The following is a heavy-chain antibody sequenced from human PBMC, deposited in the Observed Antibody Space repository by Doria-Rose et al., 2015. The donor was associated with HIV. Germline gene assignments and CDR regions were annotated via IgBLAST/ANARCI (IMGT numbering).Heavy chain of an antibody. CDR1: GGSISHYY. V-gene: IGHV4-59*01. J-gene: IGHJ4*02. CDR3: ARVLSGTYDY. D-gene: IGHD1-26*01. CDR2: IFYTGST. Sequence: QVQLQESGPGLVKPSETLSLTCSVSGGSISHYYWSWIRPPPGKGLEYIGDIFYTGSTNYSTSLKSRVSISIDTSKNKFSLRLSSVTAADTAVYYCARVLSGTYDYWGQGTLVTVSS.